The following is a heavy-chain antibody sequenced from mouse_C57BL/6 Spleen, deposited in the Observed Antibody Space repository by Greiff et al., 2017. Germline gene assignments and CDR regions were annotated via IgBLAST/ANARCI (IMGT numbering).Heavy chain of an antibody. V-gene: IGHV1-80*01. CDR3: ARDGIYYGTFDY. CDR2: IYPGDGDT. J-gene: IGHJ2*01. D-gene: IGHD2-1*01. CDR1: GYAFSSYW. Sequence: VQLQQSGAELVKPGASVKIYCKASGYAFSSYWMNWVKQRPGKGLEWIGQIYPGDGDTNYNGKVKGQATMAADKSSSTAYMQLSSLTSEDSAVYFCARDGIYYGTFDYWGQGTTLTGSS.